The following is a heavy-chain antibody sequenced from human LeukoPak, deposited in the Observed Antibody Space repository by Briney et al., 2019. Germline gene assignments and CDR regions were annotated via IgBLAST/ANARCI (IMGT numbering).Heavy chain of an antibody. J-gene: IGHJ4*02. V-gene: IGHV3-30*02. CDR2: IRYDGSNK. CDR3: ARDGYSSSCPKD. D-gene: IGHD6-13*01. CDR1: GFTFSSYG. Sequence: GGSLRLSCAASGFTFSSYGIHWVRQAPGKGLEWVAFIRYDGSNKYYADSVKGRSTISRDNAKNSLYLQMNSLRAEDTAVYYCARDGYSSSCPKDWGQGTLVTVSS.